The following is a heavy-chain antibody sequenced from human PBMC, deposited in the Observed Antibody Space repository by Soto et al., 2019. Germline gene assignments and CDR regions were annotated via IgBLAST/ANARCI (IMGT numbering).Heavy chain of an antibody. D-gene: IGHD3-22*01. V-gene: IGHV1-18*01. CDR1: GYTFTSYG. CDR3: ARGYPSTMIVVVNNWFDP. CDR2: ISAYNGNT. J-gene: IGHJ5*02. Sequence: ASVKVSCKASGYTFTSYGISWVRQAHGQGLEWMGWISAYNGNTNYAQKLQGRVTMTTDTSTSTAYMELRSLRSDDTAVYYCARGYPSTMIVVVNNWFDPWGQGTLVTVSS.